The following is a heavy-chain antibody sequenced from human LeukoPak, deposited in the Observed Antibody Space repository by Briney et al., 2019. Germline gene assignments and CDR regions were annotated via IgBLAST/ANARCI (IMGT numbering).Heavy chain of an antibody. Sequence: GGSLRLSCAASGFTFSSYGMHWVRQAPGKGLEWVAVISYDGSNKYYADSVKGRFTISRDNSKNTLYLQMNSLRAEDTAVYYCARDMRQQLVSSYYYGMDVWGQGTTVTVSS. J-gene: IGHJ6*02. D-gene: IGHD6-13*01. CDR1: GFTFSSYG. V-gene: IGHV3-30*03. CDR2: ISYDGSNK. CDR3: ARDMRQQLVSSYYYGMDV.